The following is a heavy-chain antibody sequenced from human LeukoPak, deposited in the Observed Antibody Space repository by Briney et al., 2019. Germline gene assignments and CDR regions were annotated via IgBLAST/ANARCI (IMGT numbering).Heavy chain of an antibody. D-gene: IGHD4-11*01. V-gene: IGHV4-34*01. CDR3: ARSRLPSTLGAFDI. CDR2: INHSGST. Sequence: PSETLSLTCAVYGGSFSGYYWSWIRQPPGKGLEWIGDINHSGSTNYNPSLKSRVTISVDTSKNQFSLKLSSVTAADTAVYYCARSRLPSTLGAFDIWGQGTMVTVSS. CDR1: GGSFSGYY. J-gene: IGHJ3*02.